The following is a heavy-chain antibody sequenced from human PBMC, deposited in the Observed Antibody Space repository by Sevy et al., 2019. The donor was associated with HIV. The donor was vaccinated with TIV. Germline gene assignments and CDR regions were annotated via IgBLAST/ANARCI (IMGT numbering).Heavy chain of an antibody. V-gene: IGHV3-49*03. J-gene: IGHJ6*02. Sequence: GGSLRLSCTASGFTFGDYAMSWLRQAPGKGLEWVGFIKSKTYGGTTEYAASVKGRFTISRGDSKSIAYLQMNSLKTEDTALYYCSRVQGTISPYNYFGMDVWGQGTTVTVSS. D-gene: IGHD3-3*01. CDR1: GFTFGDYA. CDR3: SRVQGTISPYNYFGMDV. CDR2: IKSKTYGGTT.